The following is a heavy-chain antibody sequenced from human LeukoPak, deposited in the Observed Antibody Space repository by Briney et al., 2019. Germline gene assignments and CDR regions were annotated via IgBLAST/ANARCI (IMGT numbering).Heavy chain of an antibody. CDR1: GFPLSSYW. CDR2: INSGGSGT. D-gene: IGHD3-16*02. J-gene: IGHJ4*02. V-gene: IGHV3-74*01. Sequence: GGSLRLSCAASGFPLSSYWMHWVRQTAGKGLVWVSRINSGGSGTSYADSVKGRFTISRDNSKNTLYLQMNSLRAEDTAVYYCAKEGSLYDYVWGSYRTYFDYWGQGTLVTVSS. CDR3: AKEGSLYDYVWGSYRTYFDY.